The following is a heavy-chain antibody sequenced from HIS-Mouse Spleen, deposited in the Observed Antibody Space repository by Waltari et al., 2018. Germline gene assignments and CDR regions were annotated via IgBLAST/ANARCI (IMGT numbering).Heavy chain of an antibody. J-gene: IGHJ4*02. D-gene: IGHD7-27*01. Sequence: EVQLVESGGGLVQPGRSLRLSCAASGFTFDDYAMHWVRQAPGKGLEWVSGIRWNSGSIGYADSVKGRFTISRDNAKNSLYLQMNSLRAEDTALYYCAKKDPLTGDFDYWGQGTLVTVSS. V-gene: IGHV3-9*01. CDR3: AKKDPLTGDFDY. CDR2: IRWNSGSI. CDR1: GFTFDDYA.